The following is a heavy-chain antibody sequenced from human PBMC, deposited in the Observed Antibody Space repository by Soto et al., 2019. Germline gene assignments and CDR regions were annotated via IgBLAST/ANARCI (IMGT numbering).Heavy chain of an antibody. J-gene: IGHJ6*02. Sequence: QVQLVASGGGVVQPGRSLRLSCAASGFTFSSYGMHWVRQAPGKGLEWVAVISYDGSNKYYADSVKGRFTISRDNSKNTLYLQMKSLRAEDTAVYYCAKDRRPNYYYGMDVWGPGTTVTVS. D-gene: IGHD6-25*01. CDR2: ISYDGSNK. CDR1: GFTFSSYG. CDR3: AKDRRPNYYYGMDV. V-gene: IGHV3-30*18.